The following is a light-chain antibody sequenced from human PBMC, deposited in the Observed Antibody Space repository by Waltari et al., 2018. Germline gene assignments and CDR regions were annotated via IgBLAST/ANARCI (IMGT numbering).Light chain of an antibody. V-gene: IGKV3-15*01. J-gene: IGKJ1*01. CDR2: GAS. CDR3: QQYNNWPPWT. CDR1: QSISSN. Sequence: EIVMTQSPATLSVSPGERATLSCRASQSISSNLAWYQQKPGQAPRLLIYGASTRATGISARFSGSGSGTEFTLTISSLQSEDFAVYYCQQYNNWPPWTFGQGTKVKI.